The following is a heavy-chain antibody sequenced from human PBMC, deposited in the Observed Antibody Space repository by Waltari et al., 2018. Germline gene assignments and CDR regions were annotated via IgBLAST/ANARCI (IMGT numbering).Heavy chain of an antibody. CDR3: ARGSSSGYYTFDY. CDR1: GYTLTELS. CDR2: IIPIFGTA. J-gene: IGHJ4*02. D-gene: IGHD3-22*01. V-gene: IGHV1-69*13. Sequence: QVQLVQSGAEVKKPGASVKVSCKVSGYTLTELSMHWVRQAPGKGLEWMGGIIPIFGTANYAQKFQGRVTITADESTSTAYMELSSLRSEDTAVYYCARGSSSGYYTFDYWGQGTLVTVSS.